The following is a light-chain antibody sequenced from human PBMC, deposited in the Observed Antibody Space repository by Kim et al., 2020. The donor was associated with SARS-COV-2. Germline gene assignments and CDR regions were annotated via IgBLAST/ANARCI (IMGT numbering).Light chain of an antibody. CDR2: KVS. CDR1: QSLVYSDGNTY. J-gene: IGKJ5*01. CDR3: MQDIHPIT. V-gene: IGKV2-30*01. Sequence: DVVMTQSPLSLPVTLGQPASISCRSSQSLVYSDGNTYLNWFQQRPGQSPRRLIYKVSNRDSGVPDRFSGSGSGTDFTLKISRVDAEDVGVYCCMQDIHPITFGQGTRLEIK.